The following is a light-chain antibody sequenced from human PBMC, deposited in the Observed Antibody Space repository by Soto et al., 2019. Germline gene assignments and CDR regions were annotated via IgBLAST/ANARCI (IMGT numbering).Light chain of an antibody. Sequence: EIVMTQSPATLSVSPGERATLSCRASQSVSSNLAWYQQKPGQAPRLLIYGASTRATGIPARFSGSGSGTEFTLTISSLRSEDCAVYYCQQYNNWPLYTFGQGTKLEIK. CDR3: QQYNNWPLYT. V-gene: IGKV3-15*01. J-gene: IGKJ2*01. CDR2: GAS. CDR1: QSVSSN.